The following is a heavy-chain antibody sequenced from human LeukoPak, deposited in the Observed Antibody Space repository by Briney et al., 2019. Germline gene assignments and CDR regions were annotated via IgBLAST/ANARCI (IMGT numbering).Heavy chain of an antibody. CDR2: IYYSGST. CDR1: GGSITSNNW. Sequence: SGTLSLTCAVSGGSITSNNWWSWVRQPPGKGLEWIGSIYYSGSTYYNPSLKSRVTISVDMSKNQFSLKLRSVTAADTAVYYCARDQGTIILGYFDYWGQGTLVTVSS. J-gene: IGHJ4*02. CDR3: ARDQGTIILGYFDY. V-gene: IGHV4-4*02. D-gene: IGHD3-22*01.